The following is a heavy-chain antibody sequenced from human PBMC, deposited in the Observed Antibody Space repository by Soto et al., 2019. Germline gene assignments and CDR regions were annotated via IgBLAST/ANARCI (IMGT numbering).Heavy chain of an antibody. CDR1: GGSISSGGYS. Sequence: SETLSLTCVVSGGSISSGGYSWSWIRQPPGKGLEWIGYIYHSGSTYYNPSLKSRVTISEDRSKNQFSLKLSSVPAAGTAVSYCARVKDYYDSSGYHNWFDPWGQGTMVTVSS. CDR2: IYHSGST. J-gene: IGHJ5*02. D-gene: IGHD3-22*01. V-gene: IGHV4-30-2*01. CDR3: ARVKDYYDSSGYHNWFDP.